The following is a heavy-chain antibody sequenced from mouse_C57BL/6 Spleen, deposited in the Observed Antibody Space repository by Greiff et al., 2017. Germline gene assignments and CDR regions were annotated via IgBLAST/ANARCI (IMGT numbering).Heavy chain of an antibody. V-gene: IGHV1-81*01. CDR1: GYTFTSSG. CDR2: IYPRSGNT. Sequence: QVQLKQSGAELARPGASVKLSCKASGYTFTSSGISWVKQRTGQGLEWIGEIYPRSGNTYYNEKFKGKATLTADKSSSTAYMELRSLTSEDSAVXFCALLLRRNAMDDWGQGTSVTVSS. D-gene: IGHD1-1*01. J-gene: IGHJ4*01. CDR3: ALLLRRNAMDD.